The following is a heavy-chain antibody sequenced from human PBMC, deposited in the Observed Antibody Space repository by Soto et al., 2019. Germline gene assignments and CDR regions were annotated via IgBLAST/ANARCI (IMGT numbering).Heavy chain of an antibody. V-gene: IGHV1-3*05. CDR3: ARDGIAAAGTSWFDP. Sequence: QVQLVQSGAEEKKPGASVKVSCKASGYTFTSHAMHWVRQAPGQRLEWMGWINAGNGNTQYSQKFQGRVTITTDTSASTGYMELSSLRSEDTAVYYCARDGIAAAGTSWFDPWGQGTLVTVSS. D-gene: IGHD6-13*01. CDR1: GYTFTSHA. CDR2: INAGNGNT. J-gene: IGHJ5*02.